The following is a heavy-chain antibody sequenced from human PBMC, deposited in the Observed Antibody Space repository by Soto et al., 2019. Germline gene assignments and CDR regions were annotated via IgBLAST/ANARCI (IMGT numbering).Heavy chain of an antibody. CDR2: INHSGST. J-gene: IGHJ4*02. CDR1: GGSFSGYY. Sequence: QVQLQQWGAGLLKPSETLSLTCAVYGGSFSGYYWSWIRQPPGKGLEWIGEINHSGSTNYNPSLKSRVTISVDTSKNQFSLELSSVTAADTAVYYCARGRSYRVAGIDYWGQGTLVTVSS. CDR3: ARGRSYRVAGIDY. V-gene: IGHV4-34*01. D-gene: IGHD1-26*01.